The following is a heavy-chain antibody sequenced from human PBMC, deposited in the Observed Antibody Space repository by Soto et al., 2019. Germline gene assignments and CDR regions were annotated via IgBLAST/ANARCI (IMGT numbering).Heavy chain of an antibody. Sequence: SETLSLTCTVSGGSISSYYWSWIRQPPGKGLEWIGHIYYSGSTNYNPSLKSRVTISVDTSKNQFSLKLSSVTAADTAVYYCARRYSSSSGIDYWGQGTLVTVSS. CDR1: GGSISSYY. V-gene: IGHV4-59*01. CDR2: IYYSGST. CDR3: ARRYSSSSGIDY. J-gene: IGHJ4*02. D-gene: IGHD6-6*01.